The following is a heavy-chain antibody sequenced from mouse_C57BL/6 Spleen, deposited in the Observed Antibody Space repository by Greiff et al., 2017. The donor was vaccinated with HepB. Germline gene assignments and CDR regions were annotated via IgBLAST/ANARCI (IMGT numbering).Heavy chain of an antibody. CDR3: ARGRDDGYHRGFAY. V-gene: IGHV1-80*01. CDR1: GYAFSSYW. D-gene: IGHD2-3*01. Sequence: VQLQQSGAELVKPGASVKISCKASGYAFSSYWMNWVKQRPGKGLEWIGQIYPGDGDTNYNGKFKGKATLTADKSSSTAYMQVSSLTSEDSAVYFGARGRDDGYHRGFAYWGQGTLVTVSA. CDR2: IYPGDGDT. J-gene: IGHJ3*01.